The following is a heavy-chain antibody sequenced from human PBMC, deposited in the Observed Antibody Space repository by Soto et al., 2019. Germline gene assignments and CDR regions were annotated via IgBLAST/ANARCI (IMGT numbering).Heavy chain of an antibody. Sequence: SETLSLTCAVYGGSFSGYYWSWIRQPPGKGLEWIGEINHSGSTNYNPSLKSRVTISVDTSKNQFSLKLSSVTAADTAVYYCARGRYDFWSGYYGRWAFDIWGQGTMVTVSS. V-gene: IGHV4-34*01. CDR1: GGSFSGYY. CDR2: INHSGST. J-gene: IGHJ3*02. D-gene: IGHD3-3*01. CDR3: ARGRYDFWSGYYGRWAFDI.